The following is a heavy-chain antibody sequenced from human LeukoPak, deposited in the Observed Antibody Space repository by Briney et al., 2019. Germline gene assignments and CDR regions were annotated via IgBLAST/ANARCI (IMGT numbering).Heavy chain of an antibody. CDR2: IYHSGST. CDR3: ARDLGRITMVRGVHNWFDP. D-gene: IGHD3-10*01. V-gene: IGHV4-30-2*01. J-gene: IGHJ5*02. CDR1: GGSISSGGYY. Sequence: PSETLSLTCTVSGGSISSGGYYWSWIRQPPGKGLEWIGYIYHSGSTYYNPSLKSRVTISVDRSKNQFSLKLSSVTAADTAVYYCARDLGRITMVRGVHNWFDPWGQGTLVTVSS.